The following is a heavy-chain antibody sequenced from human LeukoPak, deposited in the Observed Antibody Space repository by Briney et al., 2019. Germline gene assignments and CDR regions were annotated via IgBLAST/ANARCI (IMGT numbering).Heavy chain of an antibody. V-gene: IGHV3-48*02. J-gene: IGHJ3*02. CDR2: ISSSTI. Sequence: GGSLRLSCAASGFTFSSYSMNWVRQAPGKGLEWVSYISSSTIYYADSVKGRFTISRDNAKNSLYLQMNSLRDEDTAVYYCARDPDRGYCGGDCLDAFDIWGQGTMVTVSS. CDR3: ARDPDRGYCGGDCLDAFDI. CDR1: GFTFSSYS. D-gene: IGHD2-21*02.